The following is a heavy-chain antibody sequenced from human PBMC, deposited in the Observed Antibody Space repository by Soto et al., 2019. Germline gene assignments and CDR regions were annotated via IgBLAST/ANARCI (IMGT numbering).Heavy chain of an antibody. CDR1: GYSISNSNL. Sequence: SETLSLTCAVSGYSISNSNLWGWIRQPPGRGLEWIGYINYSGSTYYNPSLKSRVTISVDKSKNHFSLKLSSVTAADTAVYYCARSEATGLNYWGQGTLVTVSS. J-gene: IGHJ4*02. CDR3: ARSEATGLNY. CDR2: INYSGST. D-gene: IGHD1-26*01. V-gene: IGHV4-28*01.